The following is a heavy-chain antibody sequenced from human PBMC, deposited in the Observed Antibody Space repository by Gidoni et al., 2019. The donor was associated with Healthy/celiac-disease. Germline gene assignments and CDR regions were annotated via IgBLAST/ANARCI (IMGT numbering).Heavy chain of an antibody. J-gene: IGHJ5*02. V-gene: IGHV1-58*02. D-gene: IGHD3-10*01. Sequence: QMQLVQSGREVKKPETSVKVSCKASGFTLTSSAMLWVRQARGQRLEWIGWFVVGSGNTNDAQKCQERVTITRDMSTSTAYMELSSLGSEDTAVYYCAATYYYGSGSYFPWGQGTLVTVSS. CDR2: FVVGSGNT. CDR3: AATYYYGSGSYFP. CDR1: GFTLTSSA.